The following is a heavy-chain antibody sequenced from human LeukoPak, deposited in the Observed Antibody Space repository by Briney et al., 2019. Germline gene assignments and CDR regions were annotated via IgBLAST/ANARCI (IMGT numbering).Heavy chain of an antibody. Sequence: GGSLRLSCAASGFTFSSYSMNWVRQAPGKGLEWVSSISSSSSYIYYADSVKGRFTISRDNAKNSLYLQMNSLRAEDTAVYYCARDPHYDFWSGYNQFDPGGQEPLVTVSS. V-gene: IGHV3-21*01. CDR3: ARDPHYDFWSGYNQFDP. CDR2: ISSSSSYI. J-gene: IGHJ5*02. CDR1: GFTFSSYS. D-gene: IGHD3-3*01.